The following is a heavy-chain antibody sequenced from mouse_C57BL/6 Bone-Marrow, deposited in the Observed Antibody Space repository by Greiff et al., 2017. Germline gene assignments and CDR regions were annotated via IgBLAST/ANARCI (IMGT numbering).Heavy chain of an antibody. CDR1: GYTFTSYW. CDR2: IDPSDSYT. J-gene: IGHJ3*01. Sequence: QVQLQQPGAELVRPGTSVKLSCKASGYTFTSYWMHWVKQRPGQGLEWIGVIDPSDSYTNYNQKFKGKATLTVDTSSSTAYMQLSSLTSEDSAVYYCAGSRAYWGQGTLVTVSA. D-gene: IGHD1-1*01. V-gene: IGHV1-59*01. CDR3: AGSRAY.